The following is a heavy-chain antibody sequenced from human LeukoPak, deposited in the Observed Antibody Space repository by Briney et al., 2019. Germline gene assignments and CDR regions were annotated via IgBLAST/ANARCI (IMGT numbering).Heavy chain of an antibody. D-gene: IGHD2-2*01. J-gene: IGHJ5*02. CDR2: IIPIFGTA. CDR1: GGTFTSYA. V-gene: IGHV1-69*05. Sequence: SVKVSCKASGGTFTSYAISWVRQAPGQGLEWMGGIIPIFGTANYAQKFQGRVTITTDESTSTAYMELSSLRSEDTAVYYCARDRIVPAAMFPLDRWGPGTLVTVSS. CDR3: ARDRIVPAAMFPLDR.